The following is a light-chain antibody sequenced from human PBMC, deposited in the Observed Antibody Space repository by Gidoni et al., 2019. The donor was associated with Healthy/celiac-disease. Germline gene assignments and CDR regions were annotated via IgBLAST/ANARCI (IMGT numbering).Light chain of an antibody. CDR3: QQYNNWPPGA. Sequence: EIVMPQSPATLSVSPGERATLSCRASQSVSSNLAWYQQKPGQAPRLLIYGASTRATGIPARFSGSGSGTEFTLTISSLQSEDFAVYYCQQYNNWPPGAFGQGTKLEIK. CDR1: QSVSSN. CDR2: GAS. V-gene: IGKV3-15*01. J-gene: IGKJ2*01.